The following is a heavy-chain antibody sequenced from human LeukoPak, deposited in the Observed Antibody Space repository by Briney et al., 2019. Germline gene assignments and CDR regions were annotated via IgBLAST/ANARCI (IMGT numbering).Heavy chain of an antibody. V-gene: IGHV3-23*01. Sequence: GGSLRLSCAASGFTFSSYAMSWVRQAPGKGPEWVSAISGSGGSTYYADSVKGRFTISRDNSKNTLYLQMNSLRAEDTAVYYCAKDLVFQLLHNYYYYYGMDVWGQGTTVTVSS. CDR2: ISGSGGST. D-gene: IGHD2-2*01. CDR3: AKDLVFQLLHNYYYYYGMDV. CDR1: GFTFSSYA. J-gene: IGHJ6*02.